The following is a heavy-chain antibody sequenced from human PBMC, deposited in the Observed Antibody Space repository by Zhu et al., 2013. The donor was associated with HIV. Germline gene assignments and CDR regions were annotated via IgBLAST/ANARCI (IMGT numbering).Heavy chain of an antibody. CDR3: VRDLXDSWSGWLDP. CDR1: GYTFSDYY. J-gene: IGHJ5*02. Sequence: QVQLVQSGTEVKKSGASVKVSCKASGYTFSDYYMYWVRQAPGLGLEWMGWINLKTGGTNYAQKFKGRVSMTRDTSINTAYMELNRLTSEDTAFYYCVRDLXDSWSGWLDPWAREPWSPVSS. D-gene: IGHD3-3*01. V-gene: IGHV1-2*02. CDR2: INLKTGGT.